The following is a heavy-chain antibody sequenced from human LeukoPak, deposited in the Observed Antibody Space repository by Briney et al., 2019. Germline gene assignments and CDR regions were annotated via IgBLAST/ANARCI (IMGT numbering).Heavy chain of an antibody. Sequence: GGSLRLSCVASGFNYNTYWMSWVRQAPGKGLEWVANIKQDGSEKYYVDSVKGRFTISRDNAKNSLYLQMNSLRAEDTAVYYCASLGATDLFRTPFDYWGQGTLVTVSS. J-gene: IGHJ4*02. CDR2: IKQDGSEK. CDR3: ASLGATDLFRTPFDY. V-gene: IGHV3-7*01. CDR1: GFNYNTYW. D-gene: IGHD1-26*01.